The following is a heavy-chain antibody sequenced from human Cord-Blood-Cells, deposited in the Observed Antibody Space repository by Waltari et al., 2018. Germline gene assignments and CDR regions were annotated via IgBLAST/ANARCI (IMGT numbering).Heavy chain of an antibody. CDR3: ARGGYSGYDPPYYFDY. Sequence: EVQLVESGGGLVQPGGSLRLSGAASGFTFSSYEMNWVRQAPGKGLEWVSYISSSGSTIYYADSVKGRFTISRDNAKNSLYLQMNSLRAEDTAVYYCARGGYSGYDPPYYFDYWGQGTLVTVSS. CDR2: ISSSGSTI. J-gene: IGHJ4*02. D-gene: IGHD5-12*01. CDR1: GFTFSSYE. V-gene: IGHV3-48*03.